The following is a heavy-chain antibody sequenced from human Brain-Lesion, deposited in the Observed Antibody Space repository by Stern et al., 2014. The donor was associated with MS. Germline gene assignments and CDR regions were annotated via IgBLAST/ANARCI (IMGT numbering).Heavy chain of an antibody. CDR1: GGSVGSGSYD. V-gene: IGHV4-61*02. CDR2: IYTTGST. J-gene: IGHJ4*02. D-gene: IGHD5-18*01. Sequence: VQLVESGPGLVKPSQTLSLTCTVSGGSVGSGSYDWSWIRQPAGKGLEWIGRIYTTGSTYYNPSLKIRVSISIDTAKNQFSLKLPSVTAADTAVYYCARDKEDTNMAFRYFDNWGQGTLVTVSS. CDR3: ARDKEDTNMAFRYFDN.